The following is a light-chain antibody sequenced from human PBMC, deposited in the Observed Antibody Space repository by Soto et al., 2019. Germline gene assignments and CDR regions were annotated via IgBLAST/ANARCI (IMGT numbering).Light chain of an antibody. CDR3: QQYNDNST. J-gene: IGKJ1*01. V-gene: IGKV1-5*03. CDR2: KAS. CDR1: QSISSW. Sequence: DIQMTQSPSTLSASVGDRVTITCRASQSISSWLAWYQQKPGKAPKLLIYKASTLQSGVPSRFSGSGSGTEFTLAISSLQPDDSATYYCQQYNDNSTFGQGTKVDIK.